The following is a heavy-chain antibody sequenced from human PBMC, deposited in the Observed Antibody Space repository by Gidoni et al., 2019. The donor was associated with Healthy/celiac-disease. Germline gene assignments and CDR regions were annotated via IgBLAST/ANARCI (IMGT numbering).Heavy chain of an antibody. CDR3: ARHAWYFDL. CDR2: IYYSGST. CDR1: GGSISSYY. J-gene: IGHJ2*01. Sequence: QVQLQESGPGMVKPSETLSLTCTVSGGSISSYYWSWIRQPPGKGLEWIVYIYYSGSTNYNPSLKSRVTISVDTSKTQFSLKLSSVTAADTAVYYCARHAWYFDLWGRGTLVTVSS. V-gene: IGHV4-59*08.